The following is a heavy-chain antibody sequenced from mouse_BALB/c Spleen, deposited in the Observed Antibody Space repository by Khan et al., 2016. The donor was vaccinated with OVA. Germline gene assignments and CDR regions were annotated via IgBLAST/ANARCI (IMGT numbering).Heavy chain of an antibody. V-gene: IGHV3-2*02. CDR2: ISYSGNT. CDR3: ARMKVGDFDY. Sequence: EVQLQESGPGLVKPSQSLSLTCTVTGYSITSDYAWNWIRQFPGNNLEWMGYISYSGNTKYNPSLKSRISITRDPSKNQFFLQLNSVTSEETATYYCARMKVGDFDYWGQGTTLTVSS. D-gene: IGHD1-1*02. J-gene: IGHJ2*01. CDR1: GYSITSDYA.